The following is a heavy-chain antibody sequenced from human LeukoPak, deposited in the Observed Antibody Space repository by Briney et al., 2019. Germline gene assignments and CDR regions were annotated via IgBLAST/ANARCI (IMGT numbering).Heavy chain of an antibody. CDR1: GGSFSGYY. V-gene: IGHV4-34*01. D-gene: IGHD6-13*01. CDR3: ARRLAAAGLFEY. CDR2: IHYSGST. J-gene: IGHJ4*02. Sequence: SETLSLTCAVYGGSFSGYYWGWIRQPPGKGLEWIGSIHYSGSTYYNPSLKSRVTISVDTPKNQFSLNLNSATAADTAVYYCARRLAAAGLFEYWGQGTLVTVSS.